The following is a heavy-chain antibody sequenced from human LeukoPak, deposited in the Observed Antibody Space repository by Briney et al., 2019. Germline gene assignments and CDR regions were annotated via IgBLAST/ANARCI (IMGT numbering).Heavy chain of an antibody. CDR2: ISGYNGDT. V-gene: IGHV1-18*01. Sequence: ASVKVSCKASGYTFTNYGISWVRQAPGQGLEWMGWISGYNGDTKFAPKFQGRFTMTSDTSTSTAYMEMRSLRSDDTAVYFCARGGSSWSAEYFQHWGQGTLVTVSS. CDR1: GYTFTNYG. J-gene: IGHJ1*01. CDR3: ARGGSSWSAEYFQH. D-gene: IGHD6-13*01.